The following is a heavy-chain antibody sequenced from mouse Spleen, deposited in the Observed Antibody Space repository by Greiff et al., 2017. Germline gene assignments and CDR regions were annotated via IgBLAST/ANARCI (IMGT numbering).Heavy chain of an antibody. CDR3: ARRRYAMDY. CDR1: GYSITSGYY. J-gene: IGHJ4*01. CDR2: ISYDGSN. Sequence: ESGPGLVKPSQSLSLTCSVPGYSITSGYYWNWIRQFPGNKLEWMGYISYDGSNNYNPSLKNRISITRDTSKNQFFLKLNSVTTEDTATYYCARRRYAMDYWGQGTSVTVSS. V-gene: IGHV3-6*01.